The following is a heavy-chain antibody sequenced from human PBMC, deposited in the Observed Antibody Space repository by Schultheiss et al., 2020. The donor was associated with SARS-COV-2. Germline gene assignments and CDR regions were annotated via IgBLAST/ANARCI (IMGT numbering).Heavy chain of an antibody. D-gene: IGHD3-9*01. CDR1: GFSFNVYS. V-gene: IGHV3-21*06. J-gene: IGHJ5*02. CDR2: ISASSAYI. Sequence: GSLRLSCATSGFSFNVYSMYWVRQAPGKGLEWVSSISASSAYIYYADSVKGRFTISRDSAKNSLYLQMNSLRAEDTAVYYCAIDTAWGQGTLVTVSS. CDR3: AIDTA.